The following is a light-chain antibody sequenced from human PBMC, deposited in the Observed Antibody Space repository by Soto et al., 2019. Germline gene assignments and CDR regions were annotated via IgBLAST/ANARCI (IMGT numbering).Light chain of an antibody. J-gene: IGKJ1*01. V-gene: IGKV2D-29*01. CDR1: QSLLYSDGKTY. Sequence: DIVMTQTPPSLSVTPGQPASISCKSSQSLLYSDGKTYLFWYLQKPGQPPQLLIYEVSKRFSGVPDRFSGSGSGTDFTLKISRVEAGDVGVYYCMQCMLFPWTFGQGTKVQIK. CDR2: EVS. CDR3: MQCMLFPWT.